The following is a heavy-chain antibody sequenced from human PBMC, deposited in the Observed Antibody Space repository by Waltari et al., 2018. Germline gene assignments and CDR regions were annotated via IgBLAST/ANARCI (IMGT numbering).Heavy chain of an antibody. Sequence: QVQLVQSGAEVKKPGASVKVSCKVSGYTLTELSMHWVRQAPGKGLEWMGGFDHEDGETSYAQKFQGRGTMTEDTSTDTAYMELSSLRSEDTAVYYCATYKMVRGHPGGFDPWGQGTLVTVSS. CDR1: GYTLTELS. CDR3: ATYKMVRGHPGGFDP. V-gene: IGHV1-24*01. D-gene: IGHD3-10*01. CDR2: FDHEDGET. J-gene: IGHJ5*02.